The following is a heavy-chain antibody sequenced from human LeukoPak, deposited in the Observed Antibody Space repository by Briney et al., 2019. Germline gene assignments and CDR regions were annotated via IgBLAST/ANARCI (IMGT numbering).Heavy chain of an antibody. J-gene: IGHJ6*02. Sequence: ASVKVSCKASGGTFSSYAISWVRQAPGQGLEWMGGIIPIFGTANYAQKFQGRVTITADESTSTAYMELWSLRSDDTAVYYCARDVEIFGVVHYYYYGMDVWGQGTTVTVSS. CDR2: IIPIFGTA. CDR1: GGTFSSYA. D-gene: IGHD3-3*01. V-gene: IGHV1-69*01. CDR3: ARDVEIFGVVHYYYYGMDV.